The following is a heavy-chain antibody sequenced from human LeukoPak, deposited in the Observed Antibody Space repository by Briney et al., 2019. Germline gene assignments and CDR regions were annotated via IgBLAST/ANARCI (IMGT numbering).Heavy chain of an antibody. Sequence: GGSLRLSCAASGFIFSSYSINWVRQAPGKGLEWLSYISSSSSAINYADSVKGRFTISRDNAKNSLYLQMNSLRDEDTAVYYCARVAVLDFWGQGTLVTVSS. J-gene: IGHJ4*02. CDR2: ISSSSSAI. V-gene: IGHV3-48*02. CDR3: ARVAVLDF. CDR1: GFIFSSYS. D-gene: IGHD6-6*01.